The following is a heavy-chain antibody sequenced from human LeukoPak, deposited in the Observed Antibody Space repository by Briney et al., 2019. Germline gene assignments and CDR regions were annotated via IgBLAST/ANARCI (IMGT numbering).Heavy chain of an antibody. Sequence: GGSLRLSCAASVFTFRNSDMSWLRQAPGKGLEWVSTVGGSGSYTNYADSVKGRFSISRDNSKSILYLQMNSLRAEDTAVYYCAKKSGAGGYYPFDSWGQGTLLTVSS. V-gene: IGHV3-23*01. CDR2: VGGSGSYT. CDR1: VFTFRNSD. CDR3: AKKSGAGGYYPFDS. D-gene: IGHD3-22*01. J-gene: IGHJ4*02.